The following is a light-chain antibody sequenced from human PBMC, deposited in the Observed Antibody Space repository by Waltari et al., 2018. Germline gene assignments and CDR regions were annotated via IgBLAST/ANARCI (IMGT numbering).Light chain of an antibody. CDR2: KAN. Sequence: QTVVTQEPSLSVSTGGKVPPTCALRSGSLHSYSYASWYQQSPGQPPRTLFYKANIRSSGVPDRFSGSVLGNKAVLIITGAQAEDESTYYCLLYMGSGIWVFGGGTKLTVL. J-gene: IGLJ3*02. CDR1: SGSLHSYSY. CDR3: LLYMGSGIWV. V-gene: IGLV8-61*01.